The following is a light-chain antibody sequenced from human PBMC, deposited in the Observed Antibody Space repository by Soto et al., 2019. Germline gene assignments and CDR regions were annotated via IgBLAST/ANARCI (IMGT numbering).Light chain of an antibody. Sequence: DIQSTQSPYSLSGSGGARVTITCRRSQSIIGSLNWYQQKPGKAPKLXIYNXSILKTGCPSRFSGSGSATEFRLTISTMQPEDFATYYCQQYDRVSGTFGQGTRLDIK. CDR1: QSIIGS. CDR3: QQYDRVSGT. J-gene: IGKJ5*01. CDR2: NXS. V-gene: IGKV1-39*01.